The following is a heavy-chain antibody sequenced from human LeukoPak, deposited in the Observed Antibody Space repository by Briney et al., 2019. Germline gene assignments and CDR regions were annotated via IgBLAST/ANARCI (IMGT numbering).Heavy chain of an antibody. CDR2: ISPTGDST. J-gene: IGHJ4*02. D-gene: IGHD4-17*01. V-gene: IGHV3-23*01. CDR1: GFIFRSHA. Sequence: GGSLRLSCAASGFIFRSHAMHWVRQAPGKGLDCVSSISPTGDSTSYADSVKGRFTISRDNSKNTLYLQMNSLRGDDTALYYCAKVYRLSSGEYIGYLDFWGQGTLVTVSS. CDR3: AKVYRLSSGEYIGYLDF.